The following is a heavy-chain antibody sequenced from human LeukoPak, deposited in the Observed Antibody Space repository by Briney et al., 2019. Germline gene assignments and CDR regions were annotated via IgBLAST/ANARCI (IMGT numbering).Heavy chain of an antibody. CDR2: INHSGST. Sequence: SETLSLTCAVYGGSFSGYYWSWIRQPPGKGLEWIGEINHSGSTNYNPSLKSRVTISVDTSRNQFSLKLSSVTAADTAVYYCARGLQGYCSGGSCFRWFDPWGQGTLVTVSS. D-gene: IGHD2-15*01. V-gene: IGHV4-34*01. J-gene: IGHJ5*02. CDR3: ARGLQGYCSGGSCFRWFDP. CDR1: GGSFSGYY.